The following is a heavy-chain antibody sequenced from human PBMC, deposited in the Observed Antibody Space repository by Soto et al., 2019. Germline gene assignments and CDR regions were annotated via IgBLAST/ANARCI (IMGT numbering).Heavy chain of an antibody. D-gene: IGHD2-2*01. Sequence: VASVKVSCKASGYTFTSYGISWVRQAPGQGLEWMGWISAYNGNTNYAQKLQGRVTMTTDTSTSTAYMELRSLRSDDTAVYYCARDSPLTDVVVPAAMRSYYYYYGMDVWGQGTTVTVSS. CDR1: GYTFTSYG. CDR2: ISAYNGNT. CDR3: ARDSPLTDVVVPAAMRSYYYYYGMDV. V-gene: IGHV1-18*01. J-gene: IGHJ6*02.